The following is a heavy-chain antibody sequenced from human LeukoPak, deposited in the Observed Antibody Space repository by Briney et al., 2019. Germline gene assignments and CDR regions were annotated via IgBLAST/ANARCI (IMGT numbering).Heavy chain of an antibody. V-gene: IGHV3-7*01. Sequence: GGSLRLSCAASAFTYSGYWMNWVRQAPGKGPEWVANINQDGSEKHYVDSVKGRFTISRDNAKNSLFLQMNSLRVEDTAVFYCARDGFAGAADYWGQGTLVTVSS. CDR2: INQDGSEK. CDR3: ARDGFAGAADY. CDR1: AFTYSGYW. D-gene: IGHD6-13*01. J-gene: IGHJ4*02.